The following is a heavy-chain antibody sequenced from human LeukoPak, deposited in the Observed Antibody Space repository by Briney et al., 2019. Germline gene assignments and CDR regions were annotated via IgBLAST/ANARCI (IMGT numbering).Heavy chain of an antibody. J-gene: IGHJ6*03. CDR1: GYTFTSYG. CDR3: AREDVYYYYMDV. Sequence: ASVKVSCKASGYTFTSYGISWVRQAPGQGLESMGWISAYNGNTNYAQKLQGRVTMTTDTSTSTAYMELRSLRSDDTAVYFCAREDVYYYYMDVWGKGTTVTVSS. V-gene: IGHV1-18*01. CDR2: ISAYNGNT.